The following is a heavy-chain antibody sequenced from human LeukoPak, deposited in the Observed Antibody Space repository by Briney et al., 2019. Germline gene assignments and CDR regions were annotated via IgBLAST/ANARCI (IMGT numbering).Heavy chain of an antibody. CDR1: GFAFSGCD. D-gene: IGHD3-3*01. CDR3: TTYKSGHY. J-gene: IGHJ4*02. Sequence: GGSLRLSCAASGFAFSGCDMHWVRQASGKGLEWVGRITTKANRYATAYSASLKGRFTISRDDSKNTAYPQMNSLRTEDTAVYYCTTYKSGHYWGQGTLVTVSS. V-gene: IGHV3-73*01. CDR2: ITTKANRYAT.